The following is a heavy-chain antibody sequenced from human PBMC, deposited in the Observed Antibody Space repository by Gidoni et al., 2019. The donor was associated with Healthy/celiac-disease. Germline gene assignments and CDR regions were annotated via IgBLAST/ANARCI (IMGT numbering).Heavy chain of an antibody. CDR1: GFTVSSNY. J-gene: IGHJ4*02. CDR2: IYSGGST. D-gene: IGHD3-16*01. V-gene: IGHV3-53*01. CDR3: ARESYDYVWGSYDY. Sequence: EVQLVESGGRLIQPGGSLRLSCAASGFTVSSNYMSWVRQAPGKGLAWVSVIYSGGSTEYADSVKGRFTISRENSKNTLYLQMNSRRAEDTAVYYCARESYDYVWGSYDYWGQGTLVTVSS.